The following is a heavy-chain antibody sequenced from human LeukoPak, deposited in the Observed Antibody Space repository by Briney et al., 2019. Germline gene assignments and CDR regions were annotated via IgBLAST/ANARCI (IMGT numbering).Heavy chain of an antibody. Sequence: GGSLRLSCAASGFTFSSYGMHWVRQAPGKGLEWVAVISYDGSNKYYADSVKGRFTISRDNSKNTLYLQMNSLRAEDTAVYYCARGVAAGTDAFDIWGRGTMVTVSS. CDR1: GFTFSSYG. CDR3: ARGVAAGTDAFDI. D-gene: IGHD6-13*01. V-gene: IGHV3-30*03. CDR2: ISYDGSNK. J-gene: IGHJ3*02.